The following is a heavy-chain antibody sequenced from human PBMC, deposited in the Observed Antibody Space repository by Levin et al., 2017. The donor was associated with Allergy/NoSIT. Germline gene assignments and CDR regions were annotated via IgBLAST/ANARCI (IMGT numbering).Heavy chain of an antibody. D-gene: IGHD2-2*01. V-gene: IGHV1-2*02. CDR1: EYTFSDYY. J-gene: IGHJ4*02. CDR2: INPDSGGT. Sequence: ASVKVSCKASEYTFSDYYIHWVRQAPGLGLEWMGWINPDSGGTDYAHIYQGRVTMTRDTSINTAYMELTNLRSDDTAVYFCAREGLFCSSTTCPFDNWGQGTQVTVSS. CDR3: AREGLFCSSTTCPFDN.